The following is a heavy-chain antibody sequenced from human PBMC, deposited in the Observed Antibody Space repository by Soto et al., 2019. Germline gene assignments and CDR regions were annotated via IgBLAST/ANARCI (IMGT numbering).Heavy chain of an antibody. Sequence: SDTLSLTCTVSGGSISSSSYYWGWIRQPPGKGLEWIGSIYYSGSTYYNPSLKSRVTISVDTSKNQFSLKLSSVTAADTAVYYCARQDSNYRFDPWGQGTLVTVSS. D-gene: IGHD4-4*01. V-gene: IGHV4-39*01. CDR2: IYYSGST. CDR1: GGSISSSSYY. J-gene: IGHJ5*02. CDR3: ARQDSNYRFDP.